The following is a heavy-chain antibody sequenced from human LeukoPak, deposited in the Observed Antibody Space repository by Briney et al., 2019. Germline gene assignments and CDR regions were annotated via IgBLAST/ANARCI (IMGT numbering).Heavy chain of an antibody. J-gene: IGHJ1*01. CDR2: INHSGST. D-gene: IGHD3-22*01. CDR3: ARATPYYYDSKYFQH. Sequence: PSETLSLTCTVSGGSISSSSYYWGWIRQPPGKGLEWIGEINHSGSTNYNPSLKSRVTISVDTSKNQFSLKLSSVTAADTAVYYCARATPYYYDSKYFQHWGQGTLVTVSS. CDR1: GGSISSSSYY. V-gene: IGHV4-39*07.